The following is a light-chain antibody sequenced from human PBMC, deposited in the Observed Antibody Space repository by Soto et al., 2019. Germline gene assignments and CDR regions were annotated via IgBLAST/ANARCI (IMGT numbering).Light chain of an antibody. V-gene: IGKV3D-20*02. CDR1: QSVSSSY. J-gene: IGKJ5*01. Sequence: ERATLSCRASQSVSSSYLAWYQQIPGQAPRPHIYGASNRATGIPDRFGGSGSGTDFTLTSSRLEPEDFAVYYCQQCYSWLCTFGQGTRLDIK. CDR3: QQCYSWLCT. CDR2: GAS.